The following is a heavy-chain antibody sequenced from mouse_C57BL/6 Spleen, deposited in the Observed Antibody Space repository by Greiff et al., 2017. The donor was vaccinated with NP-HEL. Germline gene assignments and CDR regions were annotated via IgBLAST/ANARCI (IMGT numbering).Heavy chain of an antibody. CDR1: GFSLSTSGMG. CDR2: IYWDDDK. D-gene: IGHD1-1*01. J-gene: IGHJ2*01. Sequence: VKLMESGPGILQSSQTLSLTCSFSGFSLSTSGMGVSWIRQPSGKGLEWLAHIYWDDDKRYNPSLKSRLTISKDTSRNQVFLKITSVDTADTATYYCARSLLFTTSYFDYWGQGTTLTVSS. CDR3: ARSLLFTTSYFDY. V-gene: IGHV8-12*01.